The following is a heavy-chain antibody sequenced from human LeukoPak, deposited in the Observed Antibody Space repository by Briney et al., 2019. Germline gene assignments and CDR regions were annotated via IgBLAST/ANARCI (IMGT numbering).Heavy chain of an antibody. J-gene: IGHJ4*02. V-gene: IGHV1-69*13. CDR3: ARGHLFGELSRFDY. CDR1: GGTFSSYA. D-gene: IGHD3-10*02. CDR2: IIPIFGTA. Sequence: SAKVSCKASGGTFSSYAISWVRQAPGQGLEWMGGIIPIFGTANYAQKFQGRVTITADESTSTAYMELGSLRSEDTAVYYCARGHLFGELSRFDYWGQGTLVTVSS.